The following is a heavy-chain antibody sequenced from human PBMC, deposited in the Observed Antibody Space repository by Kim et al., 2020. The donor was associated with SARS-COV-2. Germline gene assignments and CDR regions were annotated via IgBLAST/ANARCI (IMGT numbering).Heavy chain of an antibody. Sequence: SETLSLTCAVYGGSFSGYHWSWIRQPPGKGLEWIGEINESGSTNYNPSLKSRVTISVDTSKNQFSLKLSSVTAADTAVYFCTRRLLGRAPGLWGQGTLVTVSS. V-gene: IGHV4-34*01. CDR3: TRRLLGRAPGL. CDR2: INESGST. J-gene: IGHJ4*02. CDR1: GGSFSGYH.